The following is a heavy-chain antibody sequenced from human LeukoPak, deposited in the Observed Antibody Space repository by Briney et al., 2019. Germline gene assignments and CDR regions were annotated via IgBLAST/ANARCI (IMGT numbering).Heavy chain of an antibody. CDR2: ISYDGSNK. V-gene: IGHV3-30*03. CDR1: GFTFSSYW. J-gene: IGHJ3*02. Sequence: GGSLRLSCAASGFTFSSYWMSWVRQAPGKGLEWVAVISYDGSNKYYADSVKGRFTISRDNSKNTLYLQMNSLRAEDTAVYYCARDSNYCSGGSCYGGAFDIWGQGTMVTVSS. CDR3: ARDSNYCSGGSCYGGAFDI. D-gene: IGHD2-15*01.